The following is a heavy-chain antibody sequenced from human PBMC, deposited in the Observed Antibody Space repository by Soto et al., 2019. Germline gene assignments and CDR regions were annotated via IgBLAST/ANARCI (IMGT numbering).Heavy chain of an antibody. V-gene: IGHV1-69*06. Sequence: SVKVSCKASGGTFSSYAISWVRQAPGQGLEWMGGIIPIFGTANYAQKFQGRVTITADKSTSTAYMELSSLRSEDTAVYYCARVNDYYYGMDVWGQGTPVTVSS. J-gene: IGHJ6*02. CDR3: ARVNDYYYGMDV. CDR1: GGTFSSYA. CDR2: IIPIFGTA.